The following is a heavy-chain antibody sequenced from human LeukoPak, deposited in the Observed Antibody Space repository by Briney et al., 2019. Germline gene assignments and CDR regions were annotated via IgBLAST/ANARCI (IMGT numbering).Heavy chain of an antibody. CDR2: IYYSRST. CDR3: ARPWQYYYYGMDV. J-gene: IGHJ6*02. D-gene: IGHD5-24*01. V-gene: IGHV4-59*08. Sequence: RSSETLSLTCTVSGGSISSDYWSWIRQSPGKGLEWIGYIYYSRSTNYNPSFESRVTISKDTSENQVSLKLSSVTAADTAVYYCARPWQYYYYGMDVWGQGITVTVSS. CDR1: GGSISSDY.